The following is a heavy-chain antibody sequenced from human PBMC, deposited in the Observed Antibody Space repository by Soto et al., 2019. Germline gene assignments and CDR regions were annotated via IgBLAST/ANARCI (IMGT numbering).Heavy chain of an antibody. CDR1: GGSISSSSYY. V-gene: IGHV4-39*01. CDR3: ATLWFGEGNY. CDR2: VYYSGST. D-gene: IGHD3-10*01. J-gene: IGHJ4*02. Sequence: QLQLQESGPGLVKPSETLSLTCTVSGGSISSSSYYGGWSRQPPGKGLEWIGSVYYSGSTYYNPSLKSRVTISVDTSKNQFSLKLSSVTAADTAVYYCATLWFGEGNYWGQGTLVTVSS.